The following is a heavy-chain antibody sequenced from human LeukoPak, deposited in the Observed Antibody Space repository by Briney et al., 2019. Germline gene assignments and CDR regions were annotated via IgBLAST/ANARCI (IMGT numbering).Heavy chain of an antibody. Sequence: PSETLSLTCTVSGGSISTSNYYWGWIRQPPGKGLEWVSLLYSGGSTYYADSVKGRFTISRDNSKNTLYLQMNSLRAEDTAVYYCARSKYSESGDWFDPWGQGTLVTVSS. D-gene: IGHD1-26*01. J-gene: IGHJ5*02. CDR1: GGSISTSNYY. V-gene: IGHV3-53*01. CDR3: ARSKYSESGDWFDP. CDR2: LYSGGST.